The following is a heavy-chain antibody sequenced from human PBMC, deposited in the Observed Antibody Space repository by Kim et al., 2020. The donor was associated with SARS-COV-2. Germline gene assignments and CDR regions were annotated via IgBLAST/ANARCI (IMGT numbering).Heavy chain of an antibody. D-gene: IGHD4-4*01. CDR2: IYRDDRT. CDR3: ARLSHDYNYFDF. V-gene: IGHV3-53*01. Sequence: GGSLRLSCAASGFTVSSNYMSWVRQAPGKGLQWVSFIYRDDRTFYADSVKGRFTVSRDNSRNTLYLQMNSLRAEDTALYYCARLSHDYNYFDFWGQGTLVTVSA. J-gene: IGHJ4*02. CDR1: GFTVSSNY.